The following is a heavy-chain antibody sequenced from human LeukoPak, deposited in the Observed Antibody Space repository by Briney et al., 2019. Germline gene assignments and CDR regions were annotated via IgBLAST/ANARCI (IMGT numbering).Heavy chain of an antibody. Sequence: GGSLRLSCAVSGITLSNYGISWVRQAPGKGLEWVSGISGSGGNTYYADSVKGRFTISRDNSKNTLYLQMNSLRAEDTALYLCAKRGVVIRVILVGFHKEAYYFDSWGQGALVTVSS. CDR2: ISGSGGNT. J-gene: IGHJ4*02. D-gene: IGHD3-22*01. CDR1: GITLSNYG. V-gene: IGHV3-23*01. CDR3: AKRGVVIRVILVGFHKEAYYFDS.